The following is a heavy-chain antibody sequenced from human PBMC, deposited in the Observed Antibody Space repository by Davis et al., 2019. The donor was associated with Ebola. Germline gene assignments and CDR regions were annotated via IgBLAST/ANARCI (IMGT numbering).Heavy chain of an antibody. Sequence: GESLKISCAASGFTFSSYAMHWVRQAPGKGLEWVAVISYDGSNKYYADSVKGRFTISRDNSKNTLYLQMSSLRAEDTAVYYCARDLSSWFGESSQGYWGQGTRVTVSS. D-gene: IGHD3-10*01. J-gene: IGHJ4*02. V-gene: IGHV3-30-3*01. CDR3: ARDLSSWFGESSQGY. CDR2: ISYDGSNK. CDR1: GFTFSSYA.